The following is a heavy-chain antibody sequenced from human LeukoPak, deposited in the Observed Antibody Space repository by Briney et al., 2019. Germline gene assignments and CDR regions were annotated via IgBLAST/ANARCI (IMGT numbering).Heavy chain of an antibody. Sequence: GGSLRLSCAASGFTFSSYGMHWVRQAPGKGLEWVAVMSYDGSNMYYADSVKGRFTISRDNSKNTHFLQVNSLRAEDTAVYYCAKDLVAAAGNYYYYGMDVWGKGTTVTVSS. CDR3: AKDLVAAAGNYYYYGMDV. CDR2: MSYDGSNM. J-gene: IGHJ6*04. CDR1: GFTFSSYG. V-gene: IGHV3-30*18. D-gene: IGHD6-13*01.